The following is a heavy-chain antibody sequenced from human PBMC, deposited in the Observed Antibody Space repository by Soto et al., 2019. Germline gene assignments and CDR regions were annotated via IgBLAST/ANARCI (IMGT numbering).Heavy chain of an antibody. CDR2: FHYSENT. J-gene: IGHJ6*02. V-gene: IGHV4-39*01. CDR3: ARQGGYCSSTNCYGYYAMDV. D-gene: IGHD2-2*01. CDR1: GGSISSGPYS. Sequence: QLQLQESGPGLVKPSETLSLTCTVSGGSISSGPYSWGWIRQPPGEGLEWIATFHYSENTHYSPSLGSRVTISVDASKNQCSLKVTSVTAADTALYYCARQGGYCSSTNCYGYYAMDVWGQGTTVTVSS.